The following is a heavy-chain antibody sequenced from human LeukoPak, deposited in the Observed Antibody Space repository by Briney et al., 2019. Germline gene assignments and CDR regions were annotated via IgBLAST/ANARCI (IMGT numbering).Heavy chain of an antibody. Sequence: GGSLRLSCAASGFTFSSYAMHWVRQAPGKGLEWVSYISSSSSTIYYADSVKGRFTISRDNAKNSLYLQMNSLRDEDTAVYYCAREGPYDSSVYGDYWGQGTLVTVSS. D-gene: IGHD3-22*01. CDR1: GFTFSSYA. V-gene: IGHV3-48*02. J-gene: IGHJ4*02. CDR2: ISSSSSTI. CDR3: AREGPYDSSVYGDY.